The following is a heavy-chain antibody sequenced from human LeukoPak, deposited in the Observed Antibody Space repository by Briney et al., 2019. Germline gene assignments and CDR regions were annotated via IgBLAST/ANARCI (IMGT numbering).Heavy chain of an antibody. CDR1: GFTFSSYA. J-gene: IGHJ4*02. CDR2: ISGSGGST. D-gene: IGHD3-22*01. V-gene: IGHV3-23*01. Sequence: WGSLKLSWATPGFTFSSYAMGWVRPAPGKGLGWVSAISGSGGSTYYADSVKGRFTISRDNSKNTLYLQMNSLRAEDTAVYYCAKVLRGYSPRDYWGQGTLVTVSS. CDR3: AKVLRGYSPRDY.